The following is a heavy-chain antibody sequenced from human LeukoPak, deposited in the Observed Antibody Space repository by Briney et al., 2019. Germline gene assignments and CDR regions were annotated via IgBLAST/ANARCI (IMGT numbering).Heavy chain of an antibody. D-gene: IGHD2-21*02. CDR1: GFTFGTFG. CDR2: IGGSDGST. CDR3: AADRNCGGDCYSRGSAYYYYYYYMDV. Sequence: GGSLRLFCAVSGFTFGTFGMIWVRQAPGKGLEWVSAIGGSDGSTYYALRVKGRFTISRDNSKNTLYLQMNSPRAEDTAVYYCAADRNCGGDCYSRGSAYYYYYYYMDVWGRGTTVTVSS. J-gene: IGHJ6*03. V-gene: IGHV3-23*01.